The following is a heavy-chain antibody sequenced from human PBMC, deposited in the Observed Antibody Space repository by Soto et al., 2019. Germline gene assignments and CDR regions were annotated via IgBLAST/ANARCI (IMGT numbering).Heavy chain of an antibody. D-gene: IGHD4-17*01. CDR2: ISAYNGNT. J-gene: IGHJ4*02. CDR1: GYTFTSYG. Sequence: RASVKVSCKASGYTFTSYGISWVRQAPGQGLEWMGWISAYNGNTNYAQKLQGRVTMTTDTSTSTAYMELRSLRSDDTAVYYCARVRGDYISGHFDYWGQGTLVTVSS. CDR3: ARVRGDYISGHFDY. V-gene: IGHV1-18*01.